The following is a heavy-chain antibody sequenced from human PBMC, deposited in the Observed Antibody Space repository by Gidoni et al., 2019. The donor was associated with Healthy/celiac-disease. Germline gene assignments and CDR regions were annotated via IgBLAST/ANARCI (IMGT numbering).Heavy chain of an antibody. J-gene: IGHJ6*02. Sequence: QVHLLPSGAEVKKPGASVNVSCKASGYTFTSYGISWVRQATGQGLEWMGWISAYNGKTNYAQKLQGRVTMTTDTSTSTAYMELRSLRSDDTSVYYCARGGVVVPVRPIEDYGMDVWGQGTTVTVSS. CDR3: ARGGVVVPVRPIEDYGMDV. CDR2: ISAYNGKT. V-gene: IGHV1-18*01. D-gene: IGHD2-2*01. CDR1: GYTFTSYG.